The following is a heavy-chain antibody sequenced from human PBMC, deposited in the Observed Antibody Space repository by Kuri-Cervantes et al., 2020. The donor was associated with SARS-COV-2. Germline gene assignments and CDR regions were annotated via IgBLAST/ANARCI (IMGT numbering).Heavy chain of an antibody. Sequence: GESLKISCAASGFTFSNAWMSWVRQAPGKGLEWVGRIKSKTDGGTTDYAAPVKGRFTISRDDSKNTLYLQMNSLRAEDTAVYYCASPGGIVSGPGAFDIWGQGTMVTVSS. CDR2: IKSKTDGGTT. CDR1: GFTFSNAW. CDR3: ASPGGIVSGPGAFDI. J-gene: IGHJ3*02. D-gene: IGHD3-10*01. V-gene: IGHV3-15*01.